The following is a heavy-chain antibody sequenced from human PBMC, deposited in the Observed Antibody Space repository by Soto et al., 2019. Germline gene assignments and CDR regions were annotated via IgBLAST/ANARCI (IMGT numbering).Heavy chain of an antibody. CDR3: ARDLKKYCGGDCYSIDY. J-gene: IGHJ4*02. CDR1: GGSGGSFSGYY. V-gene: IGHV4-34*01. Sequence: SETLSLTCAAYGGSGGSFSGYYWSWIRQPPGKGLEWIGEINHSGSTNYNPSLKSRVTISVDTSKNQFSLKLSSVTAADTAVYYCARDLKKYCGGDCYSIDYWGQGALVTVSS. D-gene: IGHD2-21*02. CDR2: INHSGST.